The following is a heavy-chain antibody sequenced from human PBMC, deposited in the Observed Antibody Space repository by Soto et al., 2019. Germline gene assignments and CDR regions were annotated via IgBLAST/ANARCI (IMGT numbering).Heavy chain of an antibody. CDR2: IYPGDSDT. CDR3: ARFGASLTGESHGKDV. V-gene: IGHV5-51*01. D-gene: IGHD3-9*01. CDR1: GYSFTTYW. Sequence: GESLKISCKGSGYSFTTYWIGWVRQMPGKGLEWMGIIYPGDSDTRYSPSFQGQVTISVDKSISTAYLQWRSLKASDTAMYYCARFGASLTGESHGKDVWGTGTRGTAYS. J-gene: IGHJ6*04.